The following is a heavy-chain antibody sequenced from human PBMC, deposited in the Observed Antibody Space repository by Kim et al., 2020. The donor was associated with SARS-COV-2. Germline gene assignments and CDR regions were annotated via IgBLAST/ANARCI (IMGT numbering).Heavy chain of an antibody. CDR2: ISSSSSYI. CDR1: GFTFSSYS. J-gene: IGHJ4*02. V-gene: IGHV3-21*01. CDR3: ARSIAVAGTSDY. Sequence: GGSLRLSCAASGFTFSSYSMNWVRQAPGKGLEWVSSISSSSSYIYYADSVKGRFTISRDNAKNSLYLQMNSLRAEDTAVYYCARSIAVAGTSDYWGQGTLVTVSS. D-gene: IGHD6-19*01.